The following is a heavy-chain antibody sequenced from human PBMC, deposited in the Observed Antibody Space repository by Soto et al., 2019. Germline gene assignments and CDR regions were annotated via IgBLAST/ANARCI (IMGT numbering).Heavy chain of an antibody. J-gene: IGHJ6*02. CDR3: ARDAPGPFPDCMYV. D-gene: IGHD2-21*01. CDR1: GYTFTSYA. Sequence: QVQLVQSGAEVKKPGASVKVSCKGSGYTFTSYAMHWVRQAPGQRLEWMGWNNDGNGNTKYPQKLQGRVTITRDTPASTAYMELSSLRSDDTAVYYCARDAPGPFPDCMYVLGQGTTVTVSS. V-gene: IGHV1-3*01. CDR2: NNDGNGNT.